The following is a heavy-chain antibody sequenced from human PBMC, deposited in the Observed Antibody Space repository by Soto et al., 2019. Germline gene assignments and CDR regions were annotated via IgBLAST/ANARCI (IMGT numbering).Heavy chain of an antibody. Sequence: ASVKVSCKASGYTFTSYAMHWVRQAPGQRLEWMGWINAGNGNTKYSRKFQGRVTITRDTSASTAYMELSSLRSEDTAVYYCASDAGDTAMVYYYGMDVCGQGTTVTVSS. CDR2: INAGNGNT. CDR1: GYTFTSYA. J-gene: IGHJ6*02. CDR3: ASDAGDTAMVYYYGMDV. D-gene: IGHD5-18*01. V-gene: IGHV1-3*01.